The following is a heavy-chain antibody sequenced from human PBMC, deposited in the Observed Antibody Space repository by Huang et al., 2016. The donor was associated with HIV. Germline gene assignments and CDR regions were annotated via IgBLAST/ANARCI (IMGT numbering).Heavy chain of an antibody. Sequence: QVQLVQSGAEVKKPGASVKVSCKASGFNFNNYDFNWVRQASGQGLEWMGWMNPKSCTTGYAQKFQGRVTITRNTSITTADMGLRSLRSEDTAVYYCARARGFLYDSTGYYSRYYFDSWGQGTLVTISS. CDR1: GFNFNNYD. J-gene: IGHJ4*02. V-gene: IGHV1-8*03. CDR2: MNPKSCTT. D-gene: IGHD3-22*01. CDR3: ARARGFLYDSTGYYSRYYFDS.